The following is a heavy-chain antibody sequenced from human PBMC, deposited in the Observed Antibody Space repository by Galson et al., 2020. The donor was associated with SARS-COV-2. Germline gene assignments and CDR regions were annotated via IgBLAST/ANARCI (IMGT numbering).Heavy chain of an antibody. CDR2: VNSDGRST. CDR3: ARGAFTGFQLDWYFDL. V-gene: IGHV3-74*01. J-gene: IGHJ2*01. Sequence: GGSLRLSCAASGFTFSTYWMYWVRQAPGKGLVWVSRVNSDGRSTNYADSVKGRFTISRDNAKNTLYLQINSLRAEDTAVYYCARGAFTGFQLDWYFDLWGRGTLVTVSS. D-gene: IGHD2-2*01. CDR1: GFTFSTYW.